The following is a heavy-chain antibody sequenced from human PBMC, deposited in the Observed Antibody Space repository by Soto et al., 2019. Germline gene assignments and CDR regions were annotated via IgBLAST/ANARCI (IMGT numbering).Heavy chain of an antibody. V-gene: IGHV3-7*01. J-gene: IGHJ5*01. D-gene: IGHD3-10*01. CDR1: LFTFSSYS. CDR2: IKPDGSEE. Sequence: GRSLRLSCSSSLFTFSSYSMNLVLQVPWKGLECVGNIKPDGSEEYYVDSLRGRFTISRDNAKNSLYLQMNSLRAEDTAVYYCARDHGTYGPNWIDSWGQGTLVTVSS. CDR3: ARDHGTYGPNWIDS.